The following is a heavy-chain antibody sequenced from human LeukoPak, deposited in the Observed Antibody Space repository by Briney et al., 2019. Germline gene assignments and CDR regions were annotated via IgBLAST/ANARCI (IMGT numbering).Heavy chain of an antibody. D-gene: IGHD5-24*01. CDR1: GGPISSGGYY. J-gene: IGHJ2*01. CDR2: IYYSGST. Sequence: SETLSLTCTVSGGPISSGGYYWSWIRQHPGKGLEWIGYIYYSGSTYYNPSLKSRVTISVDTSKNQFSLKLSSVTAADTAVYYCVRKGDGYNSGYFDLWGRGTLVTVSS. CDR3: VRKGDGYNSGYFDL. V-gene: IGHV4-31*03.